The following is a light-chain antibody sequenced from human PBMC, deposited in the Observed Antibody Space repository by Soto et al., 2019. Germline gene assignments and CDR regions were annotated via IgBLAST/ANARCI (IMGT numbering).Light chain of an antibody. CDR1: SSDVGGYKY. CDR3: SSYTSSSTWV. CDR2: EVS. J-gene: IGLJ3*02. V-gene: IGLV2-14*01. Sequence: QSALTQPASVSGSPGQSITISCIGTSSDVGGYKYVSWYQQHPGKAPKLMIYEVSNRPSGVSNRFSGSKSGNTASLTISGLQAEEEADYYCSSYTSSSTWVFGGGTKLTVL.